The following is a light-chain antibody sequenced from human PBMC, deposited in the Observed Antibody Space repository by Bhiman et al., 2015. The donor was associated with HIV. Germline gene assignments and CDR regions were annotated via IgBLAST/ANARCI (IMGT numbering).Light chain of an antibody. CDR1: GSDVGGYNY. J-gene: IGLJ2*01. Sequence: QSALTQPASVSGSPGQSITISCTGTGSDVGGYNYVSWYQQHPGKAPKLLIYDVSNRPSGVSNRFSGSKSGNTASLTVSGLQAEDEADYYCSSYAGSNNVVFGGGTKLTVL. CDR2: DVS. CDR3: SSYAGSNNVV. V-gene: IGLV2-14*03.